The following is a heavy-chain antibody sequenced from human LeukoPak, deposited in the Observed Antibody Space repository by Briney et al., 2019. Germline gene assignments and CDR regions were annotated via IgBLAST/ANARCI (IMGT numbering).Heavy chain of an antibody. V-gene: IGHV5-51*01. CDR3: ARQFRDSSGYYSYYFDY. Sequence: GESLQISCKGSGYIFTTYWIGWVRQLPGRGLEWMGIIYPGDSDTRYSPSFQGQVTISADKSISTAYLQWSSLKASDTAMYYCARQFRDSSGYYSYYFDYWGQGTLVTVSS. CDR2: IYPGDSDT. J-gene: IGHJ4*02. D-gene: IGHD3-22*01. CDR1: GYIFTTYW.